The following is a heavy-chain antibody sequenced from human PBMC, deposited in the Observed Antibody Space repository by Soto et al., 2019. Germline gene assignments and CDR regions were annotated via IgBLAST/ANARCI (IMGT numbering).Heavy chain of an antibody. V-gene: IGHV4-30-4*01. Sequence: SETLSLTCTVSGDSIISGDYYWSWIRQTPGKGLEWIGYIYYSGDTNYNPSLKSRVIISVDTSKNQFSLKLSSVTAADTAVYYCARLNGYCISTNCHGYYGMDVWGQGTTVTVSS. CDR1: GDSIISGDYY. D-gene: IGHD2-2*01. J-gene: IGHJ6*02. CDR2: IYYSGDT. CDR3: ARLNGYCISTNCHGYYGMDV.